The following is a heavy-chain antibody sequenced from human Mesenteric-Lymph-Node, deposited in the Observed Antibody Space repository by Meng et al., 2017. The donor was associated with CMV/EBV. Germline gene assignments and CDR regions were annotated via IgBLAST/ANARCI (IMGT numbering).Heavy chain of an antibody. CDR3: ARGQRIVVVPAARRQFDP. CDR2: IYHSGST. Sequence: SETLSLTCTVSGYSISSGYYWGWIRQPPGKGLEWIGSIYHSGSTNYNPSLKSRVTISVDTSKNQFSLKLSSVTAADTAVYYCARGQRIVVVPAARRQFDPWGQGTLVTVSS. J-gene: IGHJ5*02. CDR1: GYSISSGYY. D-gene: IGHD2-2*01. V-gene: IGHV4-38-2*02.